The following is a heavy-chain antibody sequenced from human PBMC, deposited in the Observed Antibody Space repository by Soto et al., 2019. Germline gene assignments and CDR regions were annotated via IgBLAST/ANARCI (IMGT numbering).Heavy chain of an antibody. CDR1: GFTFSSYS. Sequence: GLSFRLSCAASGFTFSSYSMNCVRQSPGKGLEWVSSISSSSSYIYYADSVKGRFTISRDNAKNSLYLQMNSLRAEDTAVYYCARILPGPDYGGQGTLVTVSS. CDR3: ARILPGPDY. D-gene: IGHD1-26*01. V-gene: IGHV3-21*01. CDR2: ISSSSSYI. J-gene: IGHJ4*02.